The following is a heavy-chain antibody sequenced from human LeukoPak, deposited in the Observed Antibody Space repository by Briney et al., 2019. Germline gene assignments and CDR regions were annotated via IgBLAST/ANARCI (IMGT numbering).Heavy chain of an antibody. V-gene: IGHV3-23*01. J-gene: IGHJ4*02. CDR2: ISGSGGST. Sequence: GGSLRLSCAASGFTFSSYSMNWVRQAPGKGLEWVSAISGSGGSTYYADSVKGRFTISRDNSKNTLYLQMNSLRAEDTAVYYCASLRRSSSGGYWGQGTLVTVSS. CDR3: ASLRRSSSGGY. CDR1: GFTFSSYS. D-gene: IGHD6-13*01.